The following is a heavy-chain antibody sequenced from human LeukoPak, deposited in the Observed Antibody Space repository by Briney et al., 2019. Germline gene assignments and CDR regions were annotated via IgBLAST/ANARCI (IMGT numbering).Heavy chain of an antibody. Sequence: ASAKVSCKVSGYTLTELSMHWVRQAPGKGLEWMGGFDPEDGETIYAQKFQGRVTMTEDTSTDTAYMELSSLRSEDTAVYYCATGSPYQLPTPYYYYMDVWGKGTTVTVSS. V-gene: IGHV1-24*01. D-gene: IGHD2-2*01. CDR2: FDPEDGET. J-gene: IGHJ6*03. CDR1: GYTLTELS. CDR3: ATGSPYQLPTPYYYYMDV.